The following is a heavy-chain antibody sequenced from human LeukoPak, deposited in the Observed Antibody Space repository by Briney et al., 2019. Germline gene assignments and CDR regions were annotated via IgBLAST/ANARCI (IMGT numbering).Heavy chain of an antibody. CDR1: GFNFGDYS. CDR3: TRAICSGGVCYFDIVY. CDR2: ITSKLYRGTT. V-gene: IGHV3-49*03. Sequence: GGSLRLSCTASGFNFGDYSVTWFRQAPGRGLEWVGFITSKLYRGTTEYAASVKGRFTISRDDSKSIAYLQMSSLKTEDTAVYYCTRAICSGGVCYFDIVYWGQGTLVTVSS. J-gene: IGHJ4*02. D-gene: IGHD2-15*01.